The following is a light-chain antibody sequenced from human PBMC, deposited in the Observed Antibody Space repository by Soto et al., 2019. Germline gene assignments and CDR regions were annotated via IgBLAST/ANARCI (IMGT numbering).Light chain of an antibody. J-gene: IGKJ1*01. CDR1: QSVSSN. Sequence: EIVMTQSPATLSVSPGERGTLSCRASQSVSSNLAWYQQKPGQAPRLLIYGASTRATGIPARCSGSGSGTEFTITIRSLQPEDVALYSCQQYDIWPPTTFGQGTKVEI. CDR3: QQYDIWPPTT. V-gene: IGKV3-15*01. CDR2: GAS.